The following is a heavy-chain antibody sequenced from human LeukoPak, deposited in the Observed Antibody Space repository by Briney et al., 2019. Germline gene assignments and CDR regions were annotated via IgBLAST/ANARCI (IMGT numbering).Heavy chain of an antibody. CDR1: GFTFRSYS. CDR3: ARDLCGGDCYSG. D-gene: IGHD2-21*01. Sequence: PGGPLRLSCAASGFTFRSYSMNWVGQAPGKGLEWVSYISSSSSTIYYADSVKGRFTISRDNAKNSLYLQMNSLRAEDTAVYYCARDLCGGDCYSGWGQGTLVTVSS. V-gene: IGHV3-48*01. J-gene: IGHJ4*02. CDR2: ISSSSSTI.